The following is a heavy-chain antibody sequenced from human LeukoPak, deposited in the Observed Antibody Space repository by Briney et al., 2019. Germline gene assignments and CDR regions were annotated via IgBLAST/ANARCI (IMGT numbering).Heavy chain of an antibody. CDR1: GFTFSTYG. Sequence: GGSLRLSCAASGFTFSTYGMHWVRQAPGKGLEWVAVISCGGSNKYYADSVKGRFTISRENSKNTLYLQMNSLRAEDTAVYYCAKDHYYYGSGIYFMHYFDDWGQGTLVTVSS. CDR2: ISCGGSNK. J-gene: IGHJ4*02. V-gene: IGHV3-30*18. D-gene: IGHD3-10*01. CDR3: AKDHYYYGSGIYFMHYFDD.